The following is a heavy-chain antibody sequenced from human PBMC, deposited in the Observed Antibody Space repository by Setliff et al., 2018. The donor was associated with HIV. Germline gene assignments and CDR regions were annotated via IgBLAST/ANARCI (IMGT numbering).Heavy chain of an antibody. Sequence: SETLSLTCTVSGGSINSGSYYWSWIRQPAWKGLEWIGHIYTSGSTNYNPSLKSRVTISVDTSKTQFSLRLNSLTATDTALYYCARASVGATGLYAFDIWGQGTVVTVSS. J-gene: IGHJ3*02. D-gene: IGHD1-26*01. CDR1: GGSINSGSYY. CDR3: ARASVGATGLYAFDI. V-gene: IGHV4-61*09. CDR2: IYTSGST.